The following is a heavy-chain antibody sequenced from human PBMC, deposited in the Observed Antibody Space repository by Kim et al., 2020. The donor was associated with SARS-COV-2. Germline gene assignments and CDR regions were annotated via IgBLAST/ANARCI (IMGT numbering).Heavy chain of an antibody. J-gene: IGHJ6*01. CDR3: ARDLMAAAVNYYYGMDV. V-gene: IGHV3-30*04. CDR1: GFIFSDYA. CDR2: ISYDGSNK. Sequence: GGSLRLSCAASGFIFSDYAMHWVRQAPGKGLEWVAVISYDGSNKYYADSVKGRFTISRDNSKSTLYLQMNSLRAEDTAVYYCARDLMAAAVNYYYGMDVW. D-gene: IGHD6-13*01.